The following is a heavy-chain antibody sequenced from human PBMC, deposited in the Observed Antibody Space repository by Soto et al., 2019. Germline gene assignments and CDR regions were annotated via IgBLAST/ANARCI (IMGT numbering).Heavy chain of an antibody. CDR1: GGSFSGYY. J-gene: IGHJ6*02. CDR3: ARGSRPVVPAAVGEDYGMDV. Sequence: PSGTLSLTCAVYGGSFSGYYWSWIRQPPGKGLEWIGEINHSGSTNYNPSLKSRVTISVDTSKNQFSLKLSSVTAADTAVYYCARGSRPVVPAAVGEDYGMDVWGQGTTVT. CDR2: INHSGST. V-gene: IGHV4-34*01. D-gene: IGHD2-2*01.